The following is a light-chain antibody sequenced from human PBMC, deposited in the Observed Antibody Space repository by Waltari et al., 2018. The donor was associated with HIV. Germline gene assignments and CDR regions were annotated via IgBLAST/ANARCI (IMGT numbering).Light chain of an antibody. V-gene: IGKV3-15*01. CDR3: LQYTFWPPYT. CDR1: KSISSH. Sequence: EIVMTQFPGTLSVSPGERATLSCRASKSISSHLAWYQQKPGQAPRLLIYAASNSATGIPARFSGSGSGTDFTLTISSLQPEDFAVYYCLQYTFWPPYTFGQGTKLEMK. CDR2: AAS. J-gene: IGKJ2*01.